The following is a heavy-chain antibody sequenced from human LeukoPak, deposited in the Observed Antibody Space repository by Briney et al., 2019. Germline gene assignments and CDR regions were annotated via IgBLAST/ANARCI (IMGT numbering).Heavy chain of an antibody. CDR3: ARGQARLAWFDP. CDR1: GGSFSGYY. D-gene: IGHD6-19*01. V-gene: IGHV4-34*01. Sequence: SETLSLTCAVYGGSFSGYYWSWIRQPPGKGLEWIGEINHSGSTNYNPSFKSRVTISVDTSKNQFSLRLRSVTAADTAVYYCARGQARLAWFDPWGQGTLVTVSS. CDR2: INHSGST. J-gene: IGHJ5*02.